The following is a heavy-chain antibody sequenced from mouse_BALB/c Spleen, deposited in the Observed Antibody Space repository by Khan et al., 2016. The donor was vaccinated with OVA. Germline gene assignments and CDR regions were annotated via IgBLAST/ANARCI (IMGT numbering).Heavy chain of an antibody. Sequence: QVQLQQSGAELMKPGASVKISCKATGYTFSSYWIEWVKQRPGHGLEWIGEILPGSGSTNYNEKFKGKATFTADTSSNTAYMQLNSLTSEDSAVYYSTRTGNYRDYFDYWGQGTTRTISS. D-gene: IGHD2-1*01. J-gene: IGHJ2*01. V-gene: IGHV1-9*01. CDR2: ILPGSGST. CDR3: TRTGNYRDYFDY. CDR1: GYTFSSYW.